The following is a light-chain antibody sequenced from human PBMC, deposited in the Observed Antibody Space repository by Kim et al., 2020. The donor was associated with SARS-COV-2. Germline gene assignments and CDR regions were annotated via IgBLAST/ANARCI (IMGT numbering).Light chain of an antibody. CDR1: SSNIGSNY. CDR3: AAWDDSLSVHYV. J-gene: IGLJ1*01. V-gene: IGLV1-47*01. Sequence: QRFTVSCSGSSSNIGSNYVYWYQQRPGAAPKLLIYENYQRPSGVPDRFSGSKSGTSASLAISGLRSEDEAHYYCAAWDDSLSVHYVFGTGTKVTVL. CDR2: ENY.